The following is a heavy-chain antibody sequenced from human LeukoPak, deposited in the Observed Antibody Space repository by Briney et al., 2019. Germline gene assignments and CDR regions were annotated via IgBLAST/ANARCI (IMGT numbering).Heavy chain of an antibody. J-gene: IGHJ4*02. V-gene: IGHV4-39*01. CDR2: IYYSGST. CDR1: GGSISSSSYY. CDR3: ARLYYDSSGYYQICYFDY. D-gene: IGHD3-22*01. Sequence: SETLSLTCTVSGGSISSSSYYWGWIRQPPGKGLEWIGSIYYSGSTYYNPSLKSRVTISVDTSKDQSSLNLSSVTAADTAVYYCARLYYDSSGYYQICYFDYWGQGTLVTVSS.